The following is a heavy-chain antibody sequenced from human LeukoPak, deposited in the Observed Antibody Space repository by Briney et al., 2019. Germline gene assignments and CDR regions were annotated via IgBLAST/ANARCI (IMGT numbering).Heavy chain of an antibody. Sequence: ASVKVSCKVSGYTLTELSMHWVRQAPGKGLEWMGGFDPEDGETIYAQKFQGRVTMTEDTSTDTAYMELSSLRSEDTAVYYCATVWDDSSGYYPFYFDYWGQGTLVTVSS. V-gene: IGHV1-24*01. CDR1: GYTLTELS. D-gene: IGHD3-22*01. CDR3: ATVWDDSSGYYPFYFDY. J-gene: IGHJ4*02. CDR2: FDPEDGET.